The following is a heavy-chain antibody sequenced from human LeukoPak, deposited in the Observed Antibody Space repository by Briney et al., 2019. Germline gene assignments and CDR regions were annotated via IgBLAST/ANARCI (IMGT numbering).Heavy chain of an antibody. Sequence: ASVKVSCKASGYTFTGYYMHWVRQAPGQGLEWMGWINPNSGGTNYAQKFQGRVTMTRDTSISTAYMELSRLRSDDTAVYYCARNNWNDEAYLDYWGQGTLVTVSS. D-gene: IGHD1-20*01. CDR3: ARNNWNDEAYLDY. V-gene: IGHV1-2*02. J-gene: IGHJ4*02. CDR2: INPNSGGT. CDR1: GYTFTGYY.